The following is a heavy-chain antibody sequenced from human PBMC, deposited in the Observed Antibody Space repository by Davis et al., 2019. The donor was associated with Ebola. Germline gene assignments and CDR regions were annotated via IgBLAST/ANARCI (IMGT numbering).Heavy chain of an antibody. J-gene: IGHJ4*02. CDR3: ARGWGVIAAAADFDY. D-gene: IGHD6-13*01. CDR2: INHSGST. V-gene: IGHV4-34*01. CDR1: GGSISSYY. Sequence: PSETLSLTCTVSGGSISSYYWSWIRQPPGKGLEWIGEINHSGSTNYNPSLKSRVTISVDTSKNQFSLKLSSVTAADTAVYYCARGWGVIAAAADFDYWGQGTLVTVSS.